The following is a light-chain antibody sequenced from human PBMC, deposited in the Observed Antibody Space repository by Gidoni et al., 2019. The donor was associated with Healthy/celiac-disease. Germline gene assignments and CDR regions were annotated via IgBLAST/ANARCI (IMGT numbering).Light chain of an antibody. Sequence: DIQMTHSPSSLSAAVGDRVTITCRASQSSSSYLNWYQQKPGKAPKLLIYAASSLQSGVPSRCSGSGSGTDFTLTISRLQPEDFATYYWQQSYRTPYTFGPGTKVEIK. V-gene: IGKV1-39*01. CDR2: AAS. CDR3: QQSYRTPYT. J-gene: IGKJ3*01. CDR1: QSSSSY.